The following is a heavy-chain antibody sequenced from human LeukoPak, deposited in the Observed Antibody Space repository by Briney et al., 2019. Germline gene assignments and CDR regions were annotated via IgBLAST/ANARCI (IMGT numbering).Heavy chain of an antibody. J-gene: IGHJ4*02. CDR1: GFAFNDFY. D-gene: IGHD3-10*01. V-gene: IGHV3-11*01. CDR2: ISNSGSTL. Sequence: GGPLRLSCAASGFAFNDFYMFWIRQAPGKGLEWISYISNSGSTLYYADSVKGRFTISRDNDKNLLYLQMNSLRADDTAVYYCARDALGSYDYWGQGTLVTVSS. CDR3: ARDALGSYDY.